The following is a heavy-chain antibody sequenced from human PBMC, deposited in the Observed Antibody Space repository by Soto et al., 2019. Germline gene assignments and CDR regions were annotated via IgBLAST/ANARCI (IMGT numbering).Heavy chain of an antibody. CDR2: IRSKAYGETT. V-gene: IGHV3-49*03. Sequence: GGSLRLSCTCFGFTFGDYAISWSRQAPGKGLEWVGVIRSKAYGETTDYGASVKGGFTILRDDSKSIAYLQLNSLQSEDTGVYYCTRYTYTSRYSYFGMDVWGHGTAVTVSS. D-gene: IGHD2-2*01. CDR1: GFTFGDYA. CDR3: TRYTYTSRYSYFGMDV. J-gene: IGHJ6*02.